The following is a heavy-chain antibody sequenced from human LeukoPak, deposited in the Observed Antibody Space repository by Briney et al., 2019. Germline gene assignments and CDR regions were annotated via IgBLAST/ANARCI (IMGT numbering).Heavy chain of an antibody. V-gene: IGHV4-38-2*01. CDR3: ARKGGPAAPFDS. CDR1: SYSISSGYF. D-gene: IGHD2-2*01. Sequence: SETLSLTCVVSSYSISSGYFWGWIRQPPGKGLEWIGIIYHTGNAYYNPSLKSRVTISVDTPKNQISLNLNSVTAADTAVYYCARKGGPAAPFDSWGQGTLVTVSS. J-gene: IGHJ4*02. CDR2: IYHTGNA.